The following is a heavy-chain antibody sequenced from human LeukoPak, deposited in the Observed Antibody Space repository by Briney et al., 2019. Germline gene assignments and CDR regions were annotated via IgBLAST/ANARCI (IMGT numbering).Heavy chain of an antibody. V-gene: IGHV1-69*04. CDR2: IIPILGIA. Sequence: GASVKVSCKASGGTFSSYAISGVRQAPGQGLEWMGRIIPILGIANYAQKFQGRVTITADKSTSTAYMELSSLRSEDTAVYYCARASDYGGNLDYWGQGTLVTVSS. D-gene: IGHD4-23*01. CDR3: ARASDYGGNLDY. CDR1: GGTFSSYA. J-gene: IGHJ4*02.